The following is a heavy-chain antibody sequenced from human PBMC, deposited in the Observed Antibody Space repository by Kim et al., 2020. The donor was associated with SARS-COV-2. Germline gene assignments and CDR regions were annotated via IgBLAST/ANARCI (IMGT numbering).Heavy chain of an antibody. CDR2: INPSGGST. J-gene: IGHJ4*02. Sequence: ASVKVSCKASGYTFTSYYMHWVRQAPGQGLEWMGIINPSGGSTSYAQKFQGRVTMTRDTSTSTVYMELSSLRSEDTAVYYCARMYVDTAMVHSGYDYWGQGTLVTVSS. CDR1: GYTFTSYY. V-gene: IGHV1-46*01. D-gene: IGHD5-18*01. CDR3: ARMYVDTAMVHSGYDY.